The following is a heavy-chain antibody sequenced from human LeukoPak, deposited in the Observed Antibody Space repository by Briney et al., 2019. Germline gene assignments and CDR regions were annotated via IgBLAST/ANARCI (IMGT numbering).Heavy chain of an antibody. V-gene: IGHV3-30*18. CDR2: ISYDGSNK. CDR3: AKGLFGVVIIWSPFDY. Sequence: PGGSLRLSCAASGFTFSSYGMHWVRQAPGKGLEWVAVISYDGSNKYYADSVKGRFTISRDNSKNTLYLQMNSLRAEDTAVYYCAKGLFGVVIIWSPFDYWGQGTLVTVSS. CDR1: GFTFSSYG. D-gene: IGHD3-3*01. J-gene: IGHJ4*02.